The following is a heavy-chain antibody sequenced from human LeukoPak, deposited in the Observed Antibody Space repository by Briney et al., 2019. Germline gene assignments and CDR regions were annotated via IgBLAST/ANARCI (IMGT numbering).Heavy chain of an antibody. CDR2: ISYDGSNK. Sequence: PGGSLRLSCAASGFTFSSYGMHWVRQAPGKGLEWVAVISYDGSNKYYADSVKGRFTISRDNSKNTLYLQMNSLRAEDTAVYYCARDPAPSYIVVVPAAPDYWGQGTLVTVSS. J-gene: IGHJ4*02. D-gene: IGHD2-2*01. CDR3: ARDPAPSYIVVVPAAPDY. CDR1: GFTFSSYG. V-gene: IGHV3-30*03.